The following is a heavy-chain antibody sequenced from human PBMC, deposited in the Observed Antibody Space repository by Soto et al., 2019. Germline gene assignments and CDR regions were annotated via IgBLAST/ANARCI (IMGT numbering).Heavy chain of an antibody. D-gene: IGHD3-22*01. CDR2: IKSKTDGGKT. V-gene: IGHV3-15*07. CDR1: GFTFSNAW. Sequence: GGSLRLSCAASGFTFSNAWMNWVRQAPGKGLEWVGRIKSKTDGGKTDYAAPVKGRFTISRDDSKNTLYLQMNSLKTEDTAVYYCTTVSNYYDSSGYYSDFDYWGQGTLVTVSS. J-gene: IGHJ4*02. CDR3: TTVSNYYDSSGYYSDFDY.